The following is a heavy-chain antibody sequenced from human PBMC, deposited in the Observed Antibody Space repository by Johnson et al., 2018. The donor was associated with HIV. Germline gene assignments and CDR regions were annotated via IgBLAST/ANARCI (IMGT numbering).Heavy chain of an antibody. V-gene: IGHV3-7*01. Sequence: VQLVESGGGLVQPGGSLRLSCAASGFTFSSYAMSWVRQAPGKGLEWVANIKQDGSDKYYVDSVKGRFTISRDNSKNTLYLQMNSLRVADTAVYYCARDRSLWFRELWPRDAFDMWGQGTKITVSS. D-gene: IGHD3-10*01. CDR3: ARDRSLWFRELWPRDAFDM. CDR2: IKQDGSDK. J-gene: IGHJ3*02. CDR1: GFTFSSYA.